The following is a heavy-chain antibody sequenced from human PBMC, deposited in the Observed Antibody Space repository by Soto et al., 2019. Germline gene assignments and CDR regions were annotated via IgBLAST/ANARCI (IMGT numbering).Heavy chain of an antibody. Sequence: SETLSLTCTVSGGSISSYYWSWIRQPPGKGLEWIGYIYYSGSTNYNPSLKSRVTISVDASKNQFSLKLSSVTAADTAVYYCAGTYYYGSGSYYNMDYWGQGTLVTVSS. J-gene: IGHJ4*02. CDR1: GGSISSYY. CDR3: AGTYYYGSGSYYNMDY. V-gene: IGHV4-59*01. CDR2: IYYSGST. D-gene: IGHD3-10*01.